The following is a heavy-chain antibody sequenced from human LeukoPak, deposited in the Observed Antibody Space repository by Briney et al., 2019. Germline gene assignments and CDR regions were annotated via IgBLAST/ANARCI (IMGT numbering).Heavy chain of an antibody. CDR3: ARGGFGRRSGGSPLGY. D-gene: IGHD3-10*01. CDR1: GFTFSSYA. V-gene: IGHV3-30-3*01. CDR2: ISYDGSNK. Sequence: PGRSLRLSCAASGFTFSSYAMHWVRQAPGKGLEWVAVISYDGSNKYYADSVRGRFTISRDNSKNTLYLQMNSLRAEDTAVYYCARGGFGRRSGGSPLGYWGQGTLVTVSS. J-gene: IGHJ4*02.